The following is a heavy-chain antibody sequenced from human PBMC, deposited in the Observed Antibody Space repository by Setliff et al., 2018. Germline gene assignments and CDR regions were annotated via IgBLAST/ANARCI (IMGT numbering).Heavy chain of an antibody. V-gene: IGHV4-4*02. Sequence: SETLSLTCAVYGGSIGSSNWWTWVRQPPGKGLEWIGEVYHSGNTNYNPSLESRLSISVDKSRNQFSLRLTSVTAADTAVYYCARELAYYDGSAFRSGDAFDIWGQGTMVTVSS. J-gene: IGHJ3*02. D-gene: IGHD3-22*01. CDR2: VYHSGNT. CDR1: GGSIGSSNW. CDR3: ARELAYYDGSAFRSGDAFDI.